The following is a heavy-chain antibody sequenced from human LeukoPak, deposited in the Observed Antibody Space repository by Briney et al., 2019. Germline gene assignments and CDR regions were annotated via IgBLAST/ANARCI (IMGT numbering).Heavy chain of an antibody. Sequence: PGGSLRLSCAASGFTFSSYAMSCVRQAPGKGLEWVSTIIGSGGSTYYADSVKGRFTISRDNSKNTLYLQMNSLRAEDTAVYYCARGGSDILTQHDYWGQGTLVTVSS. V-gene: IGHV3-23*01. CDR1: GFTFSSYA. CDR3: ARGGSDILTQHDY. CDR2: IIGSGGST. D-gene: IGHD3-9*01. J-gene: IGHJ4*02.